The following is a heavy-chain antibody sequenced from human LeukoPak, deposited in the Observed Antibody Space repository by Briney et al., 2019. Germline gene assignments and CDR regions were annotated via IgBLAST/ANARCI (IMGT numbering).Heavy chain of an antibody. CDR1: GGSISSSSYY. V-gene: IGHV4-39*01. D-gene: IGHD3-10*01. J-gene: IGHJ4*02. CDR2: IYYNGYT. CDR3: ATFFGSGSYYFDY. Sequence: PSETLSLTCTVSGGSISSSSYYWGWIRQPPGKGLEWIGSIYYNGYTYYNPSLKSRVTISVDTSNNQFSLRLSSVTAADTAVYYCATFFGSGSYYFDYWGQGTLVTVSS.